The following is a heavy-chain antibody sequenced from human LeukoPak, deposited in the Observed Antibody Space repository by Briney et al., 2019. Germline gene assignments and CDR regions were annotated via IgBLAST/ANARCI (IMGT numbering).Heavy chain of an antibody. Sequence: GGSLRLSCAASGFTFSSCEMNWVRQAPGKGLEWVSYISSSGSTIYYADSVKGRFTISRDNAKNSLYLQMNSLRAEDTAVYYCARDPAPLGYWGQGTLVTVSS. CDR3: ARDPAPLGY. CDR2: ISSSGSTI. V-gene: IGHV3-48*03. D-gene: IGHD2-2*01. CDR1: GFTFSSCE. J-gene: IGHJ4*02.